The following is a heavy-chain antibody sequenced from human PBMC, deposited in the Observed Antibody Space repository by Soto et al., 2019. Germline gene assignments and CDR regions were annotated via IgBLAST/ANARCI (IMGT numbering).Heavy chain of an antibody. D-gene: IGHD6-6*01. CDR1: GFTFSSYS. Sequence: EVQLVESGGGLVQPGGSLRLSCAASGFTFSSYSMNWVRQAPGKGLEWVSYISSSSSTICYADSVKGRFTISRDNAKNSLDLQMHSLRDEDTAVYYCARPEYSISSYGMDVWGQGTTVTVSS. J-gene: IGHJ6*02. V-gene: IGHV3-48*02. CDR2: ISSSSSTI. CDR3: ARPEYSISSYGMDV.